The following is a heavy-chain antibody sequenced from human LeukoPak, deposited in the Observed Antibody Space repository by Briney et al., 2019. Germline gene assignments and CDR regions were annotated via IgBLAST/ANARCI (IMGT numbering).Heavy chain of an antibody. V-gene: IGHV4-61*01. CDR1: GGSVSSGSYY. CDR3: ASEYCSGGSCYGVDY. Sequence: SETLSLTCTVSGGSVSSGSYYWSWIRQPPGTGLEWIGYIYYSGSTNYNPSLKSRVTISVDTSKNQFSLKLSPVTAADTAVYYCASEYCSGGSCYGVDYWGQGTLVTVSS. D-gene: IGHD2-15*01. CDR2: IYYSGST. J-gene: IGHJ4*02.